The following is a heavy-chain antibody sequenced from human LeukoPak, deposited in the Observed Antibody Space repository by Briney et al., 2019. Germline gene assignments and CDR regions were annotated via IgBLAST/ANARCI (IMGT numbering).Heavy chain of an antibody. CDR3: AREGQYGDTAMVLNYYYGMDV. Sequence: GGSLRLSCAASGFTFSSYWMHWVRQAPGKGLVWVSLINSDGSSTSYADSVKGRFTISRDNAKSTLYLQMNSLRAEDTAVYYCAREGQYGDTAMVLNYYYGMDVWGQGTTVTVSS. CDR2: INSDGSST. D-gene: IGHD5-18*01. J-gene: IGHJ6*02. V-gene: IGHV3-74*01. CDR1: GFTFSSYW.